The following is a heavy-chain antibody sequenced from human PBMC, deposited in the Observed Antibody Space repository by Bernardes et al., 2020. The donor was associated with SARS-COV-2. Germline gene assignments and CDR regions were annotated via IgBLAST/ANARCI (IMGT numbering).Heavy chain of an antibody. V-gene: IGHV3-33*01. CDR1: GFTFSSYG. CDR2: IWYDGSNK. J-gene: IGHJ6*02. CDR3: ARGARYCSGGSCLYYYYYGMDV. D-gene: IGHD2-15*01. Sequence: GGSLRLSCAASGFTFSSYGMHWVRQAPGKGLEWVAVIWYDGSNKYYADSVKGRFTISRDNSKNTLYLQMNSLRAEDTAVYYCARGARYCSGGSCLYYYYYGMDVWGQGTTVTVSS.